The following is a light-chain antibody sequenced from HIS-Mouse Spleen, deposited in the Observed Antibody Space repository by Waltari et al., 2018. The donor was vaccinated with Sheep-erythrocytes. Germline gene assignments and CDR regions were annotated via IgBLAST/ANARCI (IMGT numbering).Light chain of an antibody. Sequence: DIQMTQSPSSLSASVGDRVTITCQASQDISNYLNWYQQKPGKAPKLLIYDSSNVETGVPSRFSGNGSGTDFTFTISSLQPGDIATYYCQQYDNLPLTFGGGTKVEIK. CDR1: QDISNY. CDR3: QQYDNLPLT. CDR2: DSS. J-gene: IGKJ4*01. V-gene: IGKV1-33*01.